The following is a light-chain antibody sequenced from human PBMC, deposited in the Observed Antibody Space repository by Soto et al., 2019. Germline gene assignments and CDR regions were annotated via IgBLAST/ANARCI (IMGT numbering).Light chain of an antibody. CDR3: QQYSSSPT. CDR1: QSISNNY. J-gene: IGKJ5*01. CDR2: GAS. Sequence: SLGALSLSQKERATLSRSARQSISNNYLAWYQQKPGQAPRLLIYGASNRATGIPDRFSGSGSGTDFTLTISRLEPDDFAVYCWQQYSSSPTSGQGTRLEIK. V-gene: IGKV3-20*01.